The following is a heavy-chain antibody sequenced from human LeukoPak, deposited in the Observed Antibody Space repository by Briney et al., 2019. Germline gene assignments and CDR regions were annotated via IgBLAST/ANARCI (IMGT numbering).Heavy chain of an antibody. V-gene: IGHV4-59*01. CDR1: GGXISSYY. CDR3: ARNDPFTISLRDYYGMDV. CDR2: IYYSGST. J-gene: IGHJ6*02. D-gene: IGHD3-3*01. Sequence: PSETLSLTCNVSGGXISSYYWSWIRQPPGKGLEWTGYIYYSGSTNYNLSLKSRVTISVDTSKNQFSLRLSSVTAADTAVYYCARNDPFTISLRDYYGMDVWGQGTTVTVSS.